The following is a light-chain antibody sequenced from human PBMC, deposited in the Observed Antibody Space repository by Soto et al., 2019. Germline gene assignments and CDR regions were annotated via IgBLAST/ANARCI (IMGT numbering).Light chain of an antibody. J-gene: IGKJ1*01. CDR3: QQYNSYWT. V-gene: IGKV1-5*03. Sequence: DIQMTQSPSTLSASVGDRVTITCRASQSISSWLAWYQQKPGKAPKLLIYKAYSLESGVPSRFSGSGSGTEFTLTISSLQPDDFATYYCQQYNSYWTFGKGTKVEIK. CDR1: QSISSW. CDR2: KAY.